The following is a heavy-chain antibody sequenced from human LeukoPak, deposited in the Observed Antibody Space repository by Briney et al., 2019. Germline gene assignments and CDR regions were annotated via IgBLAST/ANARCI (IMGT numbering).Heavy chain of an antibody. CDR2: IYYSGST. CDR1: GGSISSYY. J-gene: IGHJ4*02. V-gene: IGHV4-59*08. Sequence: NTSETLSLTCTVSGGSISSYYWSWIRQPPGKGLEWIGYIYYSGSTSYNPSLKSRVTISVDTSKNQFSLKLSSVTAADTAVYYCARHRFARHYFDYWGQGTLVTVSS. CDR3: ARHRFARHYFDY.